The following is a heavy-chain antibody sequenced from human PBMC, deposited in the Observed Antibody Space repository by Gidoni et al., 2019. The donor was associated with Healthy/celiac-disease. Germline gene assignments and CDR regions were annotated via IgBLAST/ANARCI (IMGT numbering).Heavy chain of an antibody. D-gene: IGHD3-22*01. CDR2: IYYSGST. CDR1: GGSLSRSSYY. Sequence: QLQLQESGPGLVKPSETLSLTCTVSGGSLSRSSYYWGWIRQPPGKGLEWIGSIYYSGSTYYNPSLKSRVTISVDTSKNQFSLKLSSVTAADTAVYYCARDRVVVVPSRMDVWGQGTTVTVSS. V-gene: IGHV4-39*07. CDR3: ARDRVVVVPSRMDV. J-gene: IGHJ6*02.